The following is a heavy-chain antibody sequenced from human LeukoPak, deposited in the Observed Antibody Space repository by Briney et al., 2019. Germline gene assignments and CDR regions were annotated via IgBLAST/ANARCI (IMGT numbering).Heavy chain of an antibody. CDR1: GFTFSSYW. V-gene: IGHV3-30*03. CDR2: ISYDGSNK. J-gene: IGHJ4*02. Sequence: GGSLRLSCAASGFTFSSYWMNWVRQAPGKGLEWVAVISYDGSNKYYADSVKGRFTISRDNSKNTLYLQMNSLRAEDTAVYYCASDSSAADWGQGTLVTVS. CDR3: ASDSSAAD. D-gene: IGHD3-22*01.